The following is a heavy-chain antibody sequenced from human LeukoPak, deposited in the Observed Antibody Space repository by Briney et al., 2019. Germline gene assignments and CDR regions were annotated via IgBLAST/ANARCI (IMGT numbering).Heavy chain of an antibody. V-gene: IGHV3-33*05. D-gene: IGHD2-21*01. CDR2: IQNDASTE. CDR3: ARELSQIVWGGLDY. CDR1: GFIFSHYG. Sequence: GGSLRLSCAASGFIFSHYGMHWVRQAPGKGLEWVAVIQNDASTENFADSVKGRFTISRDNSKNTVFLQMSSLRDEDTAVYYCARELSQIVWGGLDYGGQGTLVSVSS. J-gene: IGHJ4*02.